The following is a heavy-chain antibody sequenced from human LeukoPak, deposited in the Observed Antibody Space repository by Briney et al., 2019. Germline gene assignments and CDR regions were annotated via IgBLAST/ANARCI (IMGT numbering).Heavy chain of an antibody. Sequence: GRSLRLSCAASGFTFSSYAMHWVRQAPGKGLEWVAVISYDGSNKYYADSVKGRFTISRDNSKNTLYLQMNSLRAEDTAVYYCARDGLFGVTTSYSVVDYWGQGTLVTVSS. D-gene: IGHD4-17*01. CDR1: GFTFSSYA. V-gene: IGHV3-30*04. J-gene: IGHJ4*02. CDR3: ARDGLFGVTTSYSVVDY. CDR2: ISYDGSNK.